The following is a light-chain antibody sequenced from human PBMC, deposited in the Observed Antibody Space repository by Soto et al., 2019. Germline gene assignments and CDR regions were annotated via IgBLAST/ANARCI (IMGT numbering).Light chain of an antibody. J-gene: IGKJ4*01. CDR2: DTS. CDR3: QPYKSWPLT. V-gene: IGKV3-15*01. Sequence: EVVMTQSPATLSVSPGEGVTLSCRANQGIGDTLACYQHKPGQTPRLLIYDTSTRATVVPARFSGSRSGPEFTLTINSLQSEDLAIYYSQPYKSWPLTFGGGTKVDIK. CDR1: QGIGDT.